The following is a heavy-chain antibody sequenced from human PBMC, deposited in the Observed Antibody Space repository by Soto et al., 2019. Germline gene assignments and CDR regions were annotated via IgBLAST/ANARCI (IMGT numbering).Heavy chain of an antibody. CDR2: IYYSGST. CDR3: AREGNGYYDSSGYYYEGSVDY. D-gene: IGHD3-22*01. V-gene: IGHV4-31*03. J-gene: IGHJ4*02. CDR1: GGSISSGGYY. Sequence: SETLSLTCTVSGGSISSGGYYWSWIRQHPGEGLEWIGYIYYSGSTYYNPSLKSRVTISVDTSKNQFSLKLSSVTAADTAVYYCAREGNGYYDSSGYYYEGSVDYWGQGTLVTVS.